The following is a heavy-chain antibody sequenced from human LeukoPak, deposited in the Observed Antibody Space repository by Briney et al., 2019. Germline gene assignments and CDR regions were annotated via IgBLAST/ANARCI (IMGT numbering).Heavy chain of an antibody. CDR3: AKDALEYYYGSGSEFXY. CDR2: ISGSGGST. CDR1: GFTFSSYA. V-gene: IGHV3-23*01. D-gene: IGHD3-10*01. Sequence: PGGSLRLSCAASGFTFSSYAMSWVRQAPGKGLEWVSAISGSGGSTYYADSVKGRFTISRDNSKNTLYLQMNSLRAEDTAVYYCAKDALEYYYGSGSEFXYWGQGTLVTVS. J-gene: IGHJ4*02.